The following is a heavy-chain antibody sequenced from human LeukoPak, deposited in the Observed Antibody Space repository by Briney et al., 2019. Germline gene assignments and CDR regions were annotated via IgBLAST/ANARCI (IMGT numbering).Heavy chain of an antibody. J-gene: IGHJ6*03. V-gene: IGHV1-69*05. CDR3: ARGLPIGSPVGVYYYYYYMDV. D-gene: IGHD3-10*01. CDR2: IIPIFGTA. Sequence: SVKVSCKASGGTFSSYAISWVRQAPGQGLEWMGGIIPIFGTANYAQKFQGRVTITTDESTSTAYMELSSLRSEDTAVYYCARGLPIGSPVGVYYYYYYMDVWGKGTTVTVSS. CDR1: GGTFSSYA.